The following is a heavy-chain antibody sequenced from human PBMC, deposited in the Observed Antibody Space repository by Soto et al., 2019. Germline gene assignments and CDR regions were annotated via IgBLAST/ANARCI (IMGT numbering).Heavy chain of an antibody. J-gene: IGHJ4*02. CDR2: ISPMFGAA. CDR3: ATEVHVHTPAFVY. Sequence: QVQLVQSGAEMEKPGSSVKVSCQSSGGTFNTYAMNWVRQAPGQGPEWMGDISPMFGAANYAPKFQGRVTITADESTGTSSMQLGSLTSADTALYFCATEVHVHTPAFVYWGQGTLVTVSS. D-gene: IGHD3-16*01. V-gene: IGHV1-69*19. CDR1: GGTFNTYA.